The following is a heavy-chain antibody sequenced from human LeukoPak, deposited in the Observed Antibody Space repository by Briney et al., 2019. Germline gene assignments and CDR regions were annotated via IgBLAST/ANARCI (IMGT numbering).Heavy chain of an antibody. CDR3: ARGAGYYDFWSGYSRGYFDY. CDR1: GFTFSSYS. J-gene: IGHJ4*02. Sequence: PGGSLRLSCAASGFTFSSYSMNWVRQAPGKGLEWVSSISSSSSYIYYADSVKGRFTISRDNAKNSLYLQMNSLRAEDTAVYYCARGAGYYDFWSGYSRGYFDYWGQGTLVTVSS. D-gene: IGHD3-3*01. CDR2: ISSSSSYI. V-gene: IGHV3-21*01.